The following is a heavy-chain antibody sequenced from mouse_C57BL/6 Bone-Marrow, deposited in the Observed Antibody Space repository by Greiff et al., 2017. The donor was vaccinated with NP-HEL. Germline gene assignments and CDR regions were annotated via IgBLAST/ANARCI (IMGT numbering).Heavy chain of an antibody. CDR2: INPNNGGT. Sequence: VQLQQSGPELVKPGASVKIPCKASGYTFTDYNMDWVKQSHGTSLEWIGDINPNNGGTIYNQKLKGKATLTVDKSSSPAYMELRSLTSEDTAVYYCATGLYDYDAWFAYWGQGTLVTVSA. CDR3: ATGLYDYDAWFAY. CDR1: GYTFTDYN. D-gene: IGHD2-4*01. V-gene: IGHV1-18*01. J-gene: IGHJ3*01.